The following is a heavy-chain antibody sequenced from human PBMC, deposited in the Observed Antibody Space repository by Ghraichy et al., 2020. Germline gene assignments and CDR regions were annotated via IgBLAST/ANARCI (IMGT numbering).Heavy chain of an antibody. CDR1: GFTFSSYS. CDR2: ISSSSSTI. D-gene: IGHD2-21*02. J-gene: IGHJ3*02. CDR3: ARERRDVVVTDPVDAFDI. V-gene: IGHV3-48*02. Sequence: SCAASGFTFSSYSMNWVRQAPGKGLEWVSYISSSSSTIYYADSVKGRFTISRDNAKNSLYLQMNSLRDEDTAVYYCARERRDVVVTDPVDAFDIWGQGTMVTVSS.